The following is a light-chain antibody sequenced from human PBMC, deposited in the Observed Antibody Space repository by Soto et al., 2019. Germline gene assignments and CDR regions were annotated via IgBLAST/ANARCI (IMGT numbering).Light chain of an antibody. V-gene: IGLV2-8*01. Sequence: LTQPPSASGSPGQSVIISCTGTSSDVGGYNYVSWYQQHPSKAPKLMIYEVSKRPSGVPDRFSGSKSGNTASLTVSGLQAEDEADYYCSSYAGSNNYVFGTGTKVTVL. J-gene: IGLJ1*01. CDR1: SSDVGGYNY. CDR3: SSYAGSNNYV. CDR2: EVS.